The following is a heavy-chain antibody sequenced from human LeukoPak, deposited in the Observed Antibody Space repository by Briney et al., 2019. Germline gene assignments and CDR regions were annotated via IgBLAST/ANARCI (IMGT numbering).Heavy chain of an antibody. CDR2: ISYDGSNK. Sequence: GGSLRLSCAASGFTFSSYGMHWVRQAPGKGLEWVAVISYDGSNKYYADSVKGRFTISRDNSKNTLYLQMNSLRAEDTAVYYCAKDRAGYSDYWGQGTLVTVSS. CDR1: GFTFSSYG. V-gene: IGHV3-30*18. J-gene: IGHJ4*02. CDR3: AKDRAGYSDY. D-gene: IGHD2-15*01.